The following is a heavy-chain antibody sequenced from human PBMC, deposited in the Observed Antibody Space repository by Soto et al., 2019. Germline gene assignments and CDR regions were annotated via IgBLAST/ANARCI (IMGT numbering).Heavy chain of an antibody. CDR1: GYTFTGYY. V-gene: IGHV1-2*02. CDR3: AREGDLEWLLGGSKYFDY. D-gene: IGHD3-3*01. J-gene: IGHJ4*02. Sequence: GAAVKVSCKASGYTFTGYYMHWVRQAPGQGLEWMGWINPNSGGTNYAQKFQGRVTMTRDTSISTAYMELSRLRSDDTAVYYCAREGDLEWLLGGSKYFDYWGQGTLVTVSS. CDR2: INPNSGGT.